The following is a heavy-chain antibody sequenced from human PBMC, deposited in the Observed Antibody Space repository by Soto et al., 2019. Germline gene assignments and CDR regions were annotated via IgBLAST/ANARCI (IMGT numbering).Heavy chain of an antibody. Sequence: PSETQSLTCAVSGGSIRSGGYSLSWIRQPPGKGLEWIGYIYHSGSTYYDPSLKSRVTISVDRSKNQFSLKLSSVTAADTAVYYCARARRGVIHRGHNWFDPWGQGTLVTVS. J-gene: IGHJ5*02. D-gene: IGHD3-10*01. CDR1: GGSIRSGGYS. CDR3: ARARRGVIHRGHNWFDP. V-gene: IGHV4-30-2*01. CDR2: IYHSGST.